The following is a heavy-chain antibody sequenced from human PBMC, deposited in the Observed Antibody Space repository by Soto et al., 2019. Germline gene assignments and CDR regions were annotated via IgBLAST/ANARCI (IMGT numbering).Heavy chain of an antibody. Sequence: QVQLVQSGAEVKKPGSSVKVSCKASGGTFSTYVITWVRQAPGQGLEWMGGIIPSFGTPHYAQKFQGRASITADEYTSTADLELSSLRSDDTAVYYCARPTLEYYYDNCGYSSDYWGQGTLVTVSS. V-gene: IGHV1-69*12. J-gene: IGHJ4*02. D-gene: IGHD3-22*01. CDR2: IIPSFGTP. CDR1: GGTFSTYV. CDR3: ARPTLEYYYDNCGYSSDY.